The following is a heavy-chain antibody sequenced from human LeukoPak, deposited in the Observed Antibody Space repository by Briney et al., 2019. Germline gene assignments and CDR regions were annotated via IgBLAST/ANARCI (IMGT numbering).Heavy chain of an antibody. CDR2: ISSSSSYI. J-gene: IGHJ4*02. V-gene: IGHV3-21*01. CDR3: ARHRRTGHFDY. CDR1: GFTFSSYS. D-gene: IGHD3-16*02. Sequence: PGGSLRLSCAASGFTFSSYSMNWVRQAPGKGLEWVSSISSSSSYIYYADSVKGRFAISRDNAKNSLYLQMNSLRAEDTAVYYCARHRRTGHFDYWGQGTLVTVSS.